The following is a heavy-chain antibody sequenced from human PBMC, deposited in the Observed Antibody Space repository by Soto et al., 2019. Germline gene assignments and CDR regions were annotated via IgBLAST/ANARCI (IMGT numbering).Heavy chain of an antibody. CDR3: ARDREYYYDSSGNYYYHYGLDV. J-gene: IGHJ6*02. Sequence: ASVKVSCKASGCTFTDYGISWVRQAPGQGLEWMGWISGYNGNTKYAQKFQGRVTMTTDTPTNTAYMELRSLRSDDTAVYYCARDREYYYDSSGNYYYHYGLDVWGQGTTVTVSS. V-gene: IGHV1-18*04. D-gene: IGHD3-22*01. CDR2: ISGYNGNT. CDR1: GCTFTDYG.